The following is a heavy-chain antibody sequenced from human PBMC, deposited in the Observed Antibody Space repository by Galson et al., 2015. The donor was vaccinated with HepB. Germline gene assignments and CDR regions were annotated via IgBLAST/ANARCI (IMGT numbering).Heavy chain of an antibody. J-gene: IGHJ3*02. CDR3: AILGYCSSTSCYGADAFDI. D-gene: IGHD2-2*01. V-gene: IGHV5-51*03. Sequence: QSGAEVKKPGESLKISCKGSGYSFTSYWIGWVRQMPGKGLEWMGIIYPGDSDTRYSPSFQGQVTISADKSISTAYLQWSSLKASDTAMYYCAILGYCSSTSCYGADAFDIWGQGTMVTVSS. CDR1: GYSFTSYW. CDR2: IYPGDSDT.